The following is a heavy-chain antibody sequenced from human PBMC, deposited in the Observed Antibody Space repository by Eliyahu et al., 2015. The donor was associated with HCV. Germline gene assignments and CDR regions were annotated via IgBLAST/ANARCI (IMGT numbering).Heavy chain of an antibody. CDR1: GYXFXSYD. CDR2: MNPNSGNT. CDR3: ARVYGIAAAGDDENDY. D-gene: IGHD6-13*01. J-gene: IGHJ4*02. V-gene: IGHV1-8*01. Sequence: QVQLVQSGAEVKKPGASVKVSCKASGYXFXSYDINWVRQATGQGLEWMGWMNPNSGNTGYAQKFQGRVTMTRNTSISTAYMELSSLRSEDTAVYYCARVYGIAAAGDDENDYWGQGTLVTVSS.